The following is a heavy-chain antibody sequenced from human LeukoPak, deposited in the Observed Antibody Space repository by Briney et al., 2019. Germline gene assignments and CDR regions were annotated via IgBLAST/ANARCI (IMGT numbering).Heavy chain of an antibody. J-gene: IGHJ4*02. CDR1: GYSISSGYY. V-gene: IGHV3-72*01. CDR3: ARGGKYSALSVGFDY. D-gene: IGHD1-26*01. Sequence: LSLTCTVSGYSISSGYYWGWIRQPPGKGLEWVGRTRNKANSYTTEYAASVKGRFTISRDDSKNSLYLQMNSLKTEDTAVYYCARGGKYSALSVGFDYWGQGTLVTVSS. CDR2: TRNKANSYTT.